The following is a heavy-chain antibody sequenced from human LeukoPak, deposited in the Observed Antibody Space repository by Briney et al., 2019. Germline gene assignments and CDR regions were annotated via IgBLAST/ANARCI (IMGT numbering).Heavy chain of an antibody. J-gene: IGHJ3*02. D-gene: IGHD3-16*01. Sequence: PAGSLRLSCAASGFTFDDYAMHWVRQAPGQGLEWVSGISWNSGSIGYADSVKGRFTISRDTAKNSLYLQMNSLRAEDTALYYCAKGSNLWGARGAFDIWGQGTMVTVPS. V-gene: IGHV3-9*01. CDR3: AKGSNLWGARGAFDI. CDR2: ISWNSGSI. CDR1: GFTFDDYA.